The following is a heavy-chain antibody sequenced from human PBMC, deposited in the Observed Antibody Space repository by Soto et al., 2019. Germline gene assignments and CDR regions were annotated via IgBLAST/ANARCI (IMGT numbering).Heavy chain of an antibody. CDR3: ARDPSTAPYYYGMDV. J-gene: IGHJ6*02. CDR2: ISSSSSYI. D-gene: IGHD4-17*01. V-gene: IGHV3-21*01. Sequence: PGGSLRLSCAASGFTFSSYSMNWVRQAPGKGLEWVSSISSSSSYIYYADSVKGRFTISRDNAKNSLYLQVNSLRAEDTAVYYCARDPSTAPYYYGMDVWGQGTTVTVSS. CDR1: GFTFSSYS.